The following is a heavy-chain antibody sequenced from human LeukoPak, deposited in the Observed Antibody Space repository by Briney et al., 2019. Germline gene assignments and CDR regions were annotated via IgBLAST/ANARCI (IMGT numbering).Heavy chain of an antibody. D-gene: IGHD4/OR15-4a*01. V-gene: IGHV4-59*08. J-gene: IGHJ4*02. CDR2: IYYSGST. CDR1: GGSISSYY. Sequence: SETLSLTCTVSGGSISSYYWSWIRQPPGKGLEWIGYIYYSGSTNYNPSLKSRVTISVDTSKNQFSLKLSSVTAADTAVYYCASFVGAWFYFDYWGQGTLVTVSS. CDR3: ASFVGAWFYFDY.